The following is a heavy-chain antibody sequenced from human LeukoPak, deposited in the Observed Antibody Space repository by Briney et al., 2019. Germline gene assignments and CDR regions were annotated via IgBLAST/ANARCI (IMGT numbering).Heavy chain of an antibody. CDR3: ARDTRRRIAAAWDAFDI. V-gene: IGHV3-23*01. Sequence: QTGGSLRLSCAASGFTFSSYAMSWVRQAPGKGLEWVSAISGSGGSTYYADSVKGRFTISRDNSKNTLYLQMNSLRAEDTAVYYCARDTRRRIAAAWDAFDIWGQGTMVTVSS. J-gene: IGHJ3*02. CDR2: ISGSGGST. D-gene: IGHD6-13*01. CDR1: GFTFSSYA.